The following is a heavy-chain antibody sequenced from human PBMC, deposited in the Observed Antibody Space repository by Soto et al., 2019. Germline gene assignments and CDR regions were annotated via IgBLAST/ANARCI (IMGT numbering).Heavy chain of an antibody. CDR3: ARDTTVTTPGYYYYYYGMDV. D-gene: IGHD4-17*01. CDR2: IIPIFGTA. V-gene: IGHV1-69*13. J-gene: IGHJ6*02. CDR1: GGTFSSYA. Sequence: GASVKVSCKASGGTFSSYAISWVRQAPGQGLEWMGGIIPIFGTANYAQKFQGRVTITADESTSTAYMELSSLRSEDTAVYYCARDTTVTTPGYYYYYYGMDVWGQGTTVTVSS.